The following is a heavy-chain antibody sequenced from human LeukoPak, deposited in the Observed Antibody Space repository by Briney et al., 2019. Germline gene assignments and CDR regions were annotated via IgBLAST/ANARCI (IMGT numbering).Heavy chain of an antibody. CDR1: GYTFTGYY. J-gene: IGHJ6*02. Sequence: GASVKVSRKASGYTFTGYYMHWVRQAPGQGLEWMGWINPNSGGTNYAQKFQGRVTMTEDTSTDTAYMGLSSLRSEDTAVYYCATEASSSGWLDRIMDVWGQGTTVTVSS. CDR3: ATEASSSGWLDRIMDV. V-gene: IGHV1-2*02. CDR2: INPNSGGT. D-gene: IGHD6-19*01.